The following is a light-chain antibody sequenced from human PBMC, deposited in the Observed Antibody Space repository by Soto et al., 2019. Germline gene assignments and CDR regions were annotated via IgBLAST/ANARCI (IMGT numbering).Light chain of an antibody. V-gene: IGKV3-11*01. Sequence: EIVLTQSPATLSLSPGERATLSCRASQSVSSYLAWYQQKPGQAPRLLIYDASNRATGIPARFSGSGSGTDFTLTISSLEPEDFAVYCCQQRSNWPPITFGPGTKSGYQT. CDR1: QSVSSY. J-gene: IGKJ3*01. CDR2: DAS. CDR3: QQRSNWPPIT.